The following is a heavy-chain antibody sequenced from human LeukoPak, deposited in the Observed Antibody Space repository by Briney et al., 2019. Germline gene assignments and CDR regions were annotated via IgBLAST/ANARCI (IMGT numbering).Heavy chain of an antibody. J-gene: IGHJ3*02. CDR1: GYSIRSGYY. CDR3: ARETTGGAFDI. D-gene: IGHD4-17*01. V-gene: IGHV4-38-2*02. CDR2: ISHSGST. Sequence: SETLSLTCTVSGYSIRSGYYWGWIRQSPGKGLEWIGSISHSGSTYYNPSLKSRVTISIDTSKNQFSLKRTFVTAADTAVYYCARETTGGAFDIWGQGTMVTVSS.